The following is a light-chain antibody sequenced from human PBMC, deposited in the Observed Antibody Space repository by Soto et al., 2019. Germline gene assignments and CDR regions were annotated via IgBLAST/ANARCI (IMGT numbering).Light chain of an antibody. V-gene: IGKV1-39*01. J-gene: IGKJ5*01. CDR1: QNINTY. Sequence: DIQMTQSPSSLAASIGDGVTITCRASQNINTYLNWYQQKPGKAPKLLISAASNLQSGVPSRCSGSGSGTDFTLTISGLQPEDVAAYYCQQSFSTLLIRFGQGTRLEIK. CDR3: QQSFSTLLIR. CDR2: AAS.